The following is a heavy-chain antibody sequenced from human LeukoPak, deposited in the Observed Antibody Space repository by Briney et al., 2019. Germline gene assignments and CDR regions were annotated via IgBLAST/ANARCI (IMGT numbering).Heavy chain of an antibody. CDR1: GFTFSSYE. J-gene: IGHJ3*02. V-gene: IGHV3-48*03. D-gene: IGHD3-16*01. CDR2: ISSSGSTI. Sequence: GGSLRLSCAASGFTFSSYEMNWVRQAPGKGLEWVSYISSSGSTIYYADSVKGRFTISRDNAKNSLYLQMNSLRAEDTAVYYSARGLAAFDIWGQGTMVTVSS. CDR3: ARGLAAFDI.